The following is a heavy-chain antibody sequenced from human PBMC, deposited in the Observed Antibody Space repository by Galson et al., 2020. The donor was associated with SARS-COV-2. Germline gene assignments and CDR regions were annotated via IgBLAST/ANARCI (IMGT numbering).Heavy chain of an antibody. CDR2: ISSSGSTI. CDR1: GFTLSSYE. V-gene: IGHV3-48*03. Sequence: GESLKISCAASGFTLSSYEMTWVRPAPGKGLEWVSYISSSGSTIYYADSVKGRFTISRDNAKNSLYLQMNSLRAEDTAVYYCAGVLGASGMDVWGQGTTVTVSS. J-gene: IGHJ6*02. CDR3: AGVLGASGMDV. D-gene: IGHD1-26*01.